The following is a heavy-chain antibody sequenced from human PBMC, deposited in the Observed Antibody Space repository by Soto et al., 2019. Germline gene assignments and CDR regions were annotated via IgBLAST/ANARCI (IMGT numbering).Heavy chain of an antibody. CDR3: VRRLRDTRHFYDWFDP. D-gene: IGHD3-16*01. CDR2: IYYDGNA. Sequence: SESLSLTCTVSGGSISTAEDYWSGLRHSPEKGLEWIVNIYYDGNAYPTPSLRSPIVAQIDTSKNQFSLMLTSVTAADTSVYYCVRRLRDTRHFYDWFDPWGPGILVTVSS. CDR1: GGSISTAEDY. V-gene: IGHV4-30-4*08. J-gene: IGHJ5*02.